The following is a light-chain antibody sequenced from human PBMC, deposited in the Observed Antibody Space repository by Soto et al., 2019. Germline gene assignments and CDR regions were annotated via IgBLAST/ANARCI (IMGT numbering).Light chain of an antibody. J-gene: IGLJ2*01. CDR3: SSYAGSNTMI. CDR1: SSDIGRYNF. CDR2: EVS. V-gene: IGLV2-8*01. Sequence: QSVLTQPPSASGSPGQSVTISCTGTSSDIGRYNFVSWYQQHPGKAPKLLISEVSQRPSGVPDRFSGSKSGNTASLTVSGLQAEDEADYYCSSYAGSNTMIFGGGTQLTVL.